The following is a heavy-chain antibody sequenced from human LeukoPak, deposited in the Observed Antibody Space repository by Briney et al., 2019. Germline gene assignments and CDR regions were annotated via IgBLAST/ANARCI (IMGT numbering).Heavy chain of an antibody. CDR1: GYTFSSYG. D-gene: IGHD3-10*01. J-gene: IGHJ3*02. Sequence: ASVKVSSKASGYTFSSYGITWVRQAPGQGLEWMGWISGYNDNTNYAQKLQGRVTMTTDTSTSTAYMELRSLRSDDTAVYYCARGGSGSVSAFDIWGQGTMVTVSS. CDR2: ISGYNDNT. V-gene: IGHV1-18*01. CDR3: ARGGSGSVSAFDI.